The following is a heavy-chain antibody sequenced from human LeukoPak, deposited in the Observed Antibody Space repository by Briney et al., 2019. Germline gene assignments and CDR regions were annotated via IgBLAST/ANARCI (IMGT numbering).Heavy chain of an antibody. CDR1: GGSISSYY. CDR3: ARGSWPFDY. D-gene: IGHD6-13*01. V-gene: IGHV4-59*01. CDR2: LYHRVTT. Sequence: SETLSLTCTVSGGSISSYYWSWIRQPPGKGLEWMGYLYHRVTTNYNPTLKSPLTISVHTTKNQFSLKLSSVAAADTAVYYCARGSWPFDYWGQGTLVTVSS. J-gene: IGHJ4*02.